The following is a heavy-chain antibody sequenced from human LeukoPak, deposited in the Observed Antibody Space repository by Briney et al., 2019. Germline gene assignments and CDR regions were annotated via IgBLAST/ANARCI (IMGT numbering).Heavy chain of an antibody. CDR1: NGSITGTSYD. J-gene: IGHJ4*02. D-gene: IGHD4-17*01. CDR3: VRQGGGDFVDS. V-gene: IGHV4-39*01. Sequence: SETVSLTCPVSNGSITGTSYDWAWIRQSPGKGLEWIGSTSSGGSAYYKPSLKNRVTISVDTSKTPFSLRLTSVTSADTAVYYCVRQGGGDFVDSWGQGTLVSVS. CDR2: TSSGGSA.